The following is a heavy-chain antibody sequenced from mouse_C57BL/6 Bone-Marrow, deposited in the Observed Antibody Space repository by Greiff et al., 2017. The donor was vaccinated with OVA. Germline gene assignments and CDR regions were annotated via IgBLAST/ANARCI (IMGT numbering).Heavy chain of an antibody. V-gene: IGHV1-76*01. Sequence: QVQLQQSGAELVRPGASVKLSCKASGYTFTDYYINWVKQRPGQGLEWIARIYPGSGNTYYNEKFKGKATLTADKSSSTAYMQLSSLTSEDSAVYFYASGVSCFSYWGRGTLITVTA. CDR3: ASGVSCFSY. CDR2: IYPGSGNT. CDR1: GYTFTDYY. J-gene: IGHJ3*01.